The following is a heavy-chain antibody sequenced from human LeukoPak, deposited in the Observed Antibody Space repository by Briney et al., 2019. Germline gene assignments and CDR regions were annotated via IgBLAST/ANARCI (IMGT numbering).Heavy chain of an antibody. Sequence: AGGSPGLSCAASGFTFSNAWMSWVRQAPGKGLEWVGRIKSKTDGGTTDYAAPVKDRFTISRDDSKNTLYLQMNSLKTEDTAVYYCTTGGYYDFWSGYFDSVGYMDVWGKGTTVTVSS. J-gene: IGHJ6*03. D-gene: IGHD3-3*01. CDR1: GFTFSNAW. V-gene: IGHV3-15*01. CDR3: TTGGYYDFWSGYFDSVGYMDV. CDR2: IKSKTDGGTT.